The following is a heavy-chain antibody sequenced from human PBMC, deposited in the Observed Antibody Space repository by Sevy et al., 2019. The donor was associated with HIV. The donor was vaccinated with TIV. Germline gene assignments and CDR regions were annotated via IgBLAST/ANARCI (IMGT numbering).Heavy chain of an antibody. CDR1: GFTFSSYA. Sequence: GGSLRLSCAASGFTFSSYAMHWVRQAPGKGLEWVAVISYDGSNKYYADSVKGRFTISRDNSKNTLYLQMNSLRAEDTAVYYCARDGGYCSSTSCPIRGYYYYYGIDVWGQGTTVTVSS. V-gene: IGHV3-30-3*01. J-gene: IGHJ6*02. CDR2: ISYDGSNK. D-gene: IGHD2-2*01. CDR3: ARDGGYCSSTSCPIRGYYYYYGIDV.